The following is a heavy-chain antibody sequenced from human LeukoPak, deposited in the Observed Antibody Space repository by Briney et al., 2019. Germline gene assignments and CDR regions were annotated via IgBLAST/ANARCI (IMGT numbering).Heavy chain of an antibody. Sequence: GGSLRLSCAASGFTFSSYAIYWVRQAPGKGLEWVAVISYDGSNKHYADSVKGRFTISRDNSKNTLYLQMNSLRAEDTAVYYCARESSPALDYWGQGTLVTGPS. J-gene: IGHJ4*02. V-gene: IGHV3-30-3*01. CDR1: GFTFSSYA. CDR3: ARESSPALDY. D-gene: IGHD2-2*01. CDR2: ISYDGSNK.